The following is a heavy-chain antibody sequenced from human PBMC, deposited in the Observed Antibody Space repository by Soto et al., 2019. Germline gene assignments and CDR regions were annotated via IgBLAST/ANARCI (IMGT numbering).Heavy chain of an antibody. J-gene: IGHJ6*02. V-gene: IGHV4-30-2*01. Sequence: QLQLQESGSGLVKPSQTLSLTCAVSGGSISSGGYSWSWIRQPPGKGLEWIGYIYHSGSTYYNPSLKSGVTISVDRSKNQFSLKLSSVTAEDTAVYYCARGYGGNSDYYYGMDVWGQGTTVTVSS. CDR1: GGSISSGGYS. CDR2: IYHSGST. D-gene: IGHD4-17*01. CDR3: ARGYGGNSDYYYGMDV.